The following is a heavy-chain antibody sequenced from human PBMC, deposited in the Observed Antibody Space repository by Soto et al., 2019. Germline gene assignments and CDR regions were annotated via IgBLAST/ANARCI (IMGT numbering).Heavy chain of an antibody. CDR2: IWYDGSNK. J-gene: IGHJ5*01. D-gene: IGHD1-26*01. Sequence: QVQLVESGGGVVQPGRSLRLSCAASGFTFSGYGMHWVRQAPGKGLEWVAVIWYDGSNKYYADSVKGRFTISRDNSKNNLYLQINSLRAEDTDVYFYARDGVCRDGYLVGCNWFDSWGKGTLVTVSS. CDR3: ARDGVCRDGYLVGCNWFDS. CDR1: GFTFSGYG. V-gene: IGHV3-33*01.